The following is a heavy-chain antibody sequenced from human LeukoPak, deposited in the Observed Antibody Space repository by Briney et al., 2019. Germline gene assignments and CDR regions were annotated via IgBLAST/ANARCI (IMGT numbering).Heavy chain of an antibody. CDR1: GFTLSSFW. Sequence: GGSLRLSCAASGFTLSSFWMSWVRQAPGKGLEWLATIRYDGGTKYYPDSMRGRFTISRDNSKNTLYLQMNSLRAEDTAVYYCAKDRDSSGYRVFLIDYWGQGTLVTVSS. CDR3: AKDRDSSGYRVFLIDY. D-gene: IGHD3-22*01. CDR2: IRYDGGTK. V-gene: IGHV3-7*01. J-gene: IGHJ4*02.